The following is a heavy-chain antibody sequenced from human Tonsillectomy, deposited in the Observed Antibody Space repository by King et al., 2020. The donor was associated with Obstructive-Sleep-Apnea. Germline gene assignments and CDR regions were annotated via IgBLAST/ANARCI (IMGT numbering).Heavy chain of an antibody. CDR2: MSYDGSNK. D-gene: IGHD3-10*01. Sequence: VQLVESGGGVVQPGRSLRLSCAASGFTLRSYTMYWVRQAPGRGLEWVALMSYDGSNKNYADSVKGGFSISRDSSKNTLFLQKNSLKGDDTAVYYCATHLWFGERWGAFDIWGQGTMVTVSS. CDR1: GFTLRSYT. J-gene: IGHJ3*02. CDR3: ATHLWFGERWGAFDI. V-gene: IGHV3-30*04.